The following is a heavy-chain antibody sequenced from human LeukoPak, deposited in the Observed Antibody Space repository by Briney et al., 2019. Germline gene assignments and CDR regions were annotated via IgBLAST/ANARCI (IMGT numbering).Heavy chain of an antibody. J-gene: IGHJ4*02. CDR3: TRDPRAIDY. Sequence: GGSLRLSCAASGFTFSSDSMNWVRQAPGKGLEWVSYISYTGTIYYADSVKGRFTISRDNAKNSLYLHMNSLRAEDTAVYYCTRDPRAIDYWGQGTLVTVSS. CDR1: GFTFSSDS. CDR2: ISYTGTI. V-gene: IGHV3-48*01.